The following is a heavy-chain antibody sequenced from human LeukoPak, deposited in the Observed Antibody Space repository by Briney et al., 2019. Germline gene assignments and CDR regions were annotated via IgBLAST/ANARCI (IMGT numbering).Heavy chain of an antibody. D-gene: IGHD1-26*01. Sequence: TGGSLRLSCAASGFTFSSYSMNWVRQAPGKGLEWVSSISSSSSYIYYADSVKGRFTISRDNAKNSLYLQMHSLRAEDTALYYCARVRVVWDLDDAFDIWGRGTMVTVSS. CDR3: ARVRVVWDLDDAFDI. CDR1: GFTFSSYS. CDR2: ISSSSSYI. V-gene: IGHV3-21*04. J-gene: IGHJ3*02.